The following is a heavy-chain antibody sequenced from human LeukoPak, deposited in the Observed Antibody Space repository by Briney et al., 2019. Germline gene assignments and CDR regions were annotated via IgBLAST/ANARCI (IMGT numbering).Heavy chain of an antibody. Sequence: ASVTVSCTASGYMFASYGISWVRQAPGQGLEWMGWINPYNGHTRNAQTFQGRVTMTTDTSTAYMELGSLGSDDTAVYYCAREVFNGIQDNYYYYMDVWGKGTTVAVSS. CDR3: AREVFNGIQDNYYYYMDV. J-gene: IGHJ6*03. V-gene: IGHV1-18*01. CDR2: INPYNGHT. CDR1: GYMFASYG. D-gene: IGHD2-15*01.